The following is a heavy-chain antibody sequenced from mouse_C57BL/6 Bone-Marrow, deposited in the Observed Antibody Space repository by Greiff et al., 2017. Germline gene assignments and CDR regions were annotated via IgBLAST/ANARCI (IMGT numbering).Heavy chain of an antibody. CDR1: GYAFTNYL. CDR3: ARKGIYYYAMDY. Sequence: QVQLKESGAELVRPGTSVKVSCKASGYAFTNYLIEWVKQRPGQGLEWIGVINPGSGGTNYNEKFKGKATLTADKSSSTAYMQLSSLTSEDSAVYFCARKGIYYYAMDYWGQGTSVTVSS. J-gene: IGHJ4*01. V-gene: IGHV1-54*01. CDR2: INPGSGGT.